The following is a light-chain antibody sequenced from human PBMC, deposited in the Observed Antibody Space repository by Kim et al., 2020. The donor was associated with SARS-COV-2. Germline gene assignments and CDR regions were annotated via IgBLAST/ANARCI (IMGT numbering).Light chain of an antibody. CDR1: QSVLSSSNNQNS. CDR3: QQYYSAPDT. CDR2: WAS. J-gene: IGKJ5*01. Sequence: DIVKTQSPDSLAVSLGERATINCKSSQSVLSSSNNQNSLAWYQQKPAQPPKLLIYWASTRESGVPDRFSGSGSGTDFTLTITSLQAEDVAVYYCQQYYSAPDTFGQGTRLEIK. V-gene: IGKV4-1*01.